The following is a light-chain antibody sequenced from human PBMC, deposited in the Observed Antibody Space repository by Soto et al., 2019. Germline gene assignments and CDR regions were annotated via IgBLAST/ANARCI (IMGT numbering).Light chain of an antibody. J-gene: IGKJ1*01. CDR3: QQYFNTPWT. CDR1: QSLLYAAMHKDY. Sequence: DIIMTQSPESLAVSLGERATLKCKSSQSLLYAAMHKDYLAWYQQKPGQPPRLLIYWASTRESGVSDRFSGSGSGTDFTLTVTSMQAEDVAVYYCQQYFNTPWTFGQGTKVEI. V-gene: IGKV4-1*01. CDR2: WAS.